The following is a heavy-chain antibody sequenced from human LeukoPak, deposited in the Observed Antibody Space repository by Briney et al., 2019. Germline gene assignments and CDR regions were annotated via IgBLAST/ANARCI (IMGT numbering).Heavy chain of an antibody. V-gene: IGHV1-2*02. J-gene: IGHJ4*02. CDR3: ARGWGSLTYFDY. CDR1: GYTFRNYG. CDR2: INPNSGGT. D-gene: IGHD7-27*01. Sequence: ASVKVSCKASGYTFRNYGISWVRQAPGQGLEWMGWINPNSGGTNYAQKFQGRVTMTRDTSISTAYMELSRLRSDDTAVYYCARGWGSLTYFDYWGQGTLVTVSS.